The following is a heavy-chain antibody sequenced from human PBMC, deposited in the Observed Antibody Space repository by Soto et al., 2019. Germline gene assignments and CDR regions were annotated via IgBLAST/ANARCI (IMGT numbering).Heavy chain of an antibody. CDR1: GDAINDHY. Sequence: SDTVSLTCTLSGDAINDHYWSFIRQPPGKGLEWIGFSYYNGNPKYNPSLESRVTISVDRSRNQFSLRLTSLTAADTAVYYCARVRARCFVYGGRGARVTGSS. J-gene: IGHJ4*02. CDR3: ARVRARCFVY. CDR2: SYYNGNP. D-gene: IGHD3-10*01. V-gene: IGHV4-59*11.